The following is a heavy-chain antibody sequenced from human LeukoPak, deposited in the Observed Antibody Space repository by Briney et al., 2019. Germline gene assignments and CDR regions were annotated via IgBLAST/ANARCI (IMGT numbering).Heavy chain of an antibody. V-gene: IGHV4-59*11. CDR2: FYNSGGT. J-gene: IGHJ6*03. D-gene: IGHD4-11*01. CDR1: GASISDHY. CDR3: ARGFNDYNNDVYFYYMDI. Sequence: SETLSLTCTVSGASISDHYWSWIRQSPGKGLEWIGHFYNSGYFYNSGGTNYNPSLKSRVTISGDTSKNQFSLKLTSVTAADTAVYYCARGFNDYNNDVYFYYMDIWGKGTTVTVSS.